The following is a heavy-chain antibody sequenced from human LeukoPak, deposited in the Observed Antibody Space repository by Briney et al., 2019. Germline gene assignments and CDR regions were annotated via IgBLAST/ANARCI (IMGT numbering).Heavy chain of an antibody. J-gene: IGHJ4*02. V-gene: IGHV1-18*01. D-gene: IGHD2-15*01. CDR3: ARDGYCSGGSCYSGGGVD. CDR1: GYTFTSYG. CDR2: ISAYNGNT. Sequence: GASVKVSCKASGYTFTSYGISWVRQAPGQGLEWMGWISAYNGNTNYAQKLQGRVTMTTDTSTSTAYMELSRLRSDDTAVYYCARDGYCSGGSCYSGGGVDWGQGTLVTVSS.